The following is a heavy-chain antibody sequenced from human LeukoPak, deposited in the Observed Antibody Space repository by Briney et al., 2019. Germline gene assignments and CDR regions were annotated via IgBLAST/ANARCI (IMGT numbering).Heavy chain of an antibody. Sequence: GGSLRFSCAASGFTFSSYAMHWVRQAPGKGLEWVAVISYDGSNKYYADSVKGRFTISRDNSKNTLYLQMNSLRAEDTAVYYCARDSDYYDSSTIDYWGQGTLVTVSS. CDR3: ARDSDYYDSSTIDY. CDR2: ISYDGSNK. V-gene: IGHV3-30-3*01. CDR1: GFTFSSYA. J-gene: IGHJ4*02. D-gene: IGHD3-22*01.